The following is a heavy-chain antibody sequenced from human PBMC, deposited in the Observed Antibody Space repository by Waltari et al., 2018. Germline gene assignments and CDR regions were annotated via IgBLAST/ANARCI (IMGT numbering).Heavy chain of an antibody. CDR3: ARDLAYSSGWFDY. Sequence: EVQLVESGGGLVQPGGSLRLSCAASGFTFSSYEMNWVRQAPGKGRAWVSNISSSGSTIYDADSWKGRFTISRENAKNSLYWQMNSLRAEDTAVYYWARDLAYSSGWFDYWGQGTLVTVSS. J-gene: IGHJ4*02. V-gene: IGHV3-48*03. CDR2: ISSSGSTI. D-gene: IGHD6-19*01. CDR1: GFTFSSYE.